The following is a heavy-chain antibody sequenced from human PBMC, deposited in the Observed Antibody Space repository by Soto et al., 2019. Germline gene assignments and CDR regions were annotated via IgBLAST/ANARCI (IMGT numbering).Heavy chain of an antibody. Sequence: QVQLQESGPGLVKPSETLSLSCTVSGGSVSSGTYYWSWIRQPPGKGLEWIGYIYSSGATNYNPSLKSRVTISVRTSKNQFSLNLSSVTAADTAVYYCARRLGYDYGDYIDYWGQGTLVTVSS. J-gene: IGHJ4*02. CDR1: GGSVSSGTYY. CDR2: IYSSGAT. D-gene: IGHD4-17*01. CDR3: ARRLGYDYGDYIDY. V-gene: IGHV4-61*01.